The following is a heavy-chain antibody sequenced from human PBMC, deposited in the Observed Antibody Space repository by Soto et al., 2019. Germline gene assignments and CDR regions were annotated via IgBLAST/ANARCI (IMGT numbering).Heavy chain of an antibody. CDR2: IDPSDSYT. V-gene: IGHV5-10-1*01. J-gene: IGHJ6*02. CDR1: GYSFTSYW. CDR3: ASSTGGDDVAYYYGMDV. D-gene: IGHD2-2*01. Sequence: GESLKISCKGSGYSFTSYWISWVRQMPGKGLEWMGRIDPSDSYTNYSPSFQGHVTISADKSISTAYLQWSGLKASDTAMYYCASSTGGDDVAYYYGMDVWGQGTTVTVYS.